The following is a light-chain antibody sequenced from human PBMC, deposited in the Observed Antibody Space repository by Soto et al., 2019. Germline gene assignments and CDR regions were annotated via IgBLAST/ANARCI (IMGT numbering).Light chain of an antibody. CDR2: AAS. CDR1: QGISSY. CDR3: LKYNSYPWT. J-gene: IGKJ1*01. Sequence: AIRIAQSPSSPSSSRGDRSTITFRARQGISSYFAWYQQQTGKAPKLLIYAASTLQSGVPSRFSGSGSGTESTLNISRLPTDDLATYYCLKYNSYPWTFGQGTKVDIK. V-gene: IGKV1-8*01.